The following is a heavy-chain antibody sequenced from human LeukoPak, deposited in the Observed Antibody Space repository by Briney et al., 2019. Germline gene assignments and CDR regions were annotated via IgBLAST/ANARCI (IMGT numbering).Heavy chain of an antibody. CDR2: TYYRSKWYN. Sequence: SQTLSLTCAIAGDSFSSNSAAWNWIRQSPSRGLEWLGRTYYRSKWYNDYGVSGKSRVSINPDTSKNQVSLQLNSSAHEETAVYYRARDRRGTTILDYWGQGTLVTVSS. V-gene: IGHV6-1*01. CDR1: GDSFSSNSAA. J-gene: IGHJ4*02. CDR3: ARDRRGTTILDY. D-gene: IGHD3-16*01.